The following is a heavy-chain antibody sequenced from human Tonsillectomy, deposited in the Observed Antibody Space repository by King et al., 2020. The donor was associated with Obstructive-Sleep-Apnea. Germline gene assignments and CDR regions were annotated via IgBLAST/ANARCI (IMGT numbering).Heavy chain of an antibody. CDR1: GFTFSDYG. V-gene: IGHV3-30*02. Sequence: HVQLVESGGGVVQPGRSLRLSCAASGFTFSDYGMHWVRQAPGKGLEWVAFIRYDGREKYYADSVKGRFTISRDNSKNTLYLQMNSLRAEDTAVYYCAKSPLSYYDFWSGHHYYYGMDVWGQGTTVTVSS. CDR2: IRYDGREK. CDR3: AKSPLSYYDFWSGHHYYYGMDV. D-gene: IGHD3-3*01. J-gene: IGHJ6*02.